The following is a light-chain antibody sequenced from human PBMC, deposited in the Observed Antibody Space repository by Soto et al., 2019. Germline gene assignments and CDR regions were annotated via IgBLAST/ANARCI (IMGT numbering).Light chain of an antibody. CDR2: KAS. V-gene: IGKV1-5*03. Sequence: DIQMTQSPSTLSASVGDRLTITCRASQSISSWLAWYQQKPGKAPXXLIYKASSLESGVPSRFSGSGSGTEFTLTISSLKPDDFATDDCQQYHSYSVFGGGTKVDIK. CDR1: QSISSW. J-gene: IGKJ4*01. CDR3: QQYHSYSV.